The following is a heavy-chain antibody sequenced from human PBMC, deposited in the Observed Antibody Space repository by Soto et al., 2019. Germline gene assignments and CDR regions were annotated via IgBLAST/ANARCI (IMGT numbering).Heavy chain of an antibody. CDR3: VHRAGMGGNSWLPNY. CDR1: GFSLSTSEMG. D-gene: IGHD2-2*01. Sequence: QITLRESGPTLLKPTQTLTLTCTFSGFSLSTSEMGVGWIRQPPGKALEWLALIYWDDDKRYSPSLKNRLTITKDTSRNQVVLTMTNMDPVDTATYYCVHRAGMGGNSWLPNYWGQGTLVTVSS. CDR2: IYWDDDK. V-gene: IGHV2-5*02. J-gene: IGHJ4*02.